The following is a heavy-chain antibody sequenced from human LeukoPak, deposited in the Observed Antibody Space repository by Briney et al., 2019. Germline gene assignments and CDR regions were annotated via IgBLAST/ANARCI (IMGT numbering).Heavy chain of an antibody. J-gene: IGHJ6*02. CDR2: IIPIFGTA. CDR1: GGTFSSYA. CDR3: ARAYCSSTSCYKPYYYYYGMDV. V-gene: IGHV1-69*01. Sequence: ASVKVSCKASGGTFSSYAISWVRQAPGQGLEWMGGIIPIFGTANYAQKFQGRVTITADESTSTAYMELSSLRSEDTAVYYCARAYCSSTSCYKPYYYYYGMDVWGQGTTVTVSS. D-gene: IGHD2-2*02.